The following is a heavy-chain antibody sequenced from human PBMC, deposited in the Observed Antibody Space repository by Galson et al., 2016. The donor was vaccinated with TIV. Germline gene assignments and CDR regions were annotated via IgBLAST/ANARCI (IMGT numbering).Heavy chain of an antibody. J-gene: IGHJ3*01. Sequence: SLRLSCAASGFTFNDAWMTWIRQGPGKGLEWVGRIKSKTAGGTTDYAAAVEGGFTISRDDSENTVYLQMNSLKSDDSGVYYCTTDPYGVDVWGHGTMVTVS. V-gene: IGHV3-15*01. D-gene: IGHD4/OR15-4a*01. CDR2: IKSKTAGGTT. CDR3: TTDPYGVDV. CDR1: GFTFNDAW.